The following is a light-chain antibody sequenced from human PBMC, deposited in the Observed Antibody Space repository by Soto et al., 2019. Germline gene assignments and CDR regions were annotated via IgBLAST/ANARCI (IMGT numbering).Light chain of an antibody. CDR2: NVS. V-gene: IGLV2-14*03. J-gene: IGLJ2*01. Sequence: QSALTQPASVSGSPGQSITISCTGTSSDIGYYDFVSWYQQHPDKAPKVIIYNVSHRPSGVSNRFSGSKSGNTASLTISGLQAEEEGDYYCSSYTTTNTVIIGGGTKLTFL. CDR1: SSDIGYYDF. CDR3: SSYTTTNTVI.